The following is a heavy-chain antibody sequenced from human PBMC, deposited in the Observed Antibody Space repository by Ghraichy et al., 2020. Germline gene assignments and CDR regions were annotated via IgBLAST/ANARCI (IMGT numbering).Heavy chain of an antibody. CDR2: INHSGST. D-gene: IGHD5-18*01. V-gene: IGHV4-34*01. Sequence: SETLSLTCAVYGGSFSGYYWSWIRQPPGKGLEWIGEINHSGSTNYNPSLKSRVTISVVTSKNQFSLKLSSVTAADTAVYYCATRRGYSYGSIDYWGQGTLVTVSS. CDR3: ATRRGYSYGSIDY. J-gene: IGHJ4*02. CDR1: GGSFSGYY.